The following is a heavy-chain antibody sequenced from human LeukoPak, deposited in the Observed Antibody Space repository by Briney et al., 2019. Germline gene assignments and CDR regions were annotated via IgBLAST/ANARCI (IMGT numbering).Heavy chain of an antibody. J-gene: IGHJ4*02. CDR3: AKIECYFGVLVY. Sequence: SVKVSCKASRGTFSTYAFNWVRQAPGQGLECMGRIIPIFGTAHYAQKFQDRATITADEFTSTAYIELSSLLSEDTAAIYLAKIECYFGVLVYWGRRTLVTVSS. D-gene: IGHD3-10*01. CDR2: IIPIFGTA. V-gene: IGHV1-69*13. CDR1: RGTFSTYA.